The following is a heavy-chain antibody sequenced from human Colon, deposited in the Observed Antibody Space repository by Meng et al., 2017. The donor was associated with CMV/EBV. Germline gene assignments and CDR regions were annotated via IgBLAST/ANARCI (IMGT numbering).Heavy chain of an antibody. CDR2: VNPNSGHT. J-gene: IGHJ6*02. V-gene: IGHV1-8*01. D-gene: IGHD2/OR15-2a*01. CDR1: GYTFTTYD. Sequence: ASVKVSCKASGYTFTTYDLNWVRQAPGQGLEWMGWVNPNSGHTGYAQKFQDRVTMTRNTSISTAYMELSSLRSDDTAVYYCARGGVGYCDSTMCTSSKNGMDVWGQGTTVTVSS. CDR3: ARGGVGYCDSTMCTSSKNGMDV.